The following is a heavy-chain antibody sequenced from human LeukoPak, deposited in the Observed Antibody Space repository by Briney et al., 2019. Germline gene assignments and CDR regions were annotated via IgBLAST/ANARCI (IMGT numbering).Heavy chain of an antibody. Sequence: ASVKVSCKVSGYTLTELSMHWVRQAPGKGLEWMGGFDPEDGETIYAQKFQGRVTMTEDTSTDTAYMELSSLRSEDTAVYYCATDWSSIVEATYHFQHWGQGTLVTVSS. J-gene: IGHJ1*01. CDR1: GYTLTELS. CDR2: FDPEDGET. D-gene: IGHD1-26*01. CDR3: ATDWSSIVEATYHFQH. V-gene: IGHV1-24*01.